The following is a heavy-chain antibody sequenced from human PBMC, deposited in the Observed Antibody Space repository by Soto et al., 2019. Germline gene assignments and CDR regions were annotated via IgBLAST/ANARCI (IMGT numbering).Heavy chain of an antibody. D-gene: IGHD3-22*01. V-gene: IGHV4-34*01. J-gene: IGHJ6*02. CDR2: INHSGST. CDR3: ARRTSQVAQRYYYDSSGYLNRGFYYYYGMDV. CDR1: GGSFSGYY. Sequence: TSETLSLTCAVYGGSFSGYYWSWIRQPPGKGLEWIGEINHSGSTNYNPSLKSRVTISVDTSKNQFSLKLSSVTAADTAVYYCARRTSQVAQRYYYDSSGYLNRGFYYYYGMDVWGQGTTVTVSS.